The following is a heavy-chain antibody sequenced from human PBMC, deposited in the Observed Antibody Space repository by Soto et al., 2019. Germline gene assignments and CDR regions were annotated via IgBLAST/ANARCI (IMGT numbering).Heavy chain of an antibody. Sequence: ASVKVSCKASGYTFTSYGISWVRQAPGQGLEWMGWISAYNGNTNYAQKLQGRVNMTTDTSTSTAYMELSRLRSDDSAVYYCARLGCSSTSCYGYDAFDIWGQGTMVTVS. J-gene: IGHJ3*02. D-gene: IGHD2-2*01. CDR3: ARLGCSSTSCYGYDAFDI. CDR2: ISAYNGNT. V-gene: IGHV1-18*01. CDR1: GYTFTSYG.